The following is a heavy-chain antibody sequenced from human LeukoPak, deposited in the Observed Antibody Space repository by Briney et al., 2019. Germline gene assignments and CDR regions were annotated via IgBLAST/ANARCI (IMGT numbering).Heavy chain of an antibody. CDR3: AKGRDSFDY. V-gene: IGHV3-30*18. Sequence: PGGSLRLSCAASGFTFSNYGMHWVRQAPDKGLEWVAVISYDGSNKYYADSVKGRFTISRDNSKNTLYLQMNSLRTEDTAVYYCAKGRDSFDYWGQGTLVTVSS. J-gene: IGHJ4*02. CDR1: GFTFSNYG. CDR2: ISYDGSNK.